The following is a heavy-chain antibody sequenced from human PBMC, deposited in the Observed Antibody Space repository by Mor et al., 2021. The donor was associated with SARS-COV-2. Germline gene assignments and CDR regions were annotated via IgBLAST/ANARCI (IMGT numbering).Heavy chain of an antibody. CDR2: VSYDGSNK. CDR1: SYA. Sequence: SYAMHWVRQAPGKGLEWVAVVSYDGSNKYYADSVKGRFTISRDNSKNTLYLQMNSLRAEDTAVYYCAVSGDTWGQGTL. V-gene: IGHV3-30-3*01. D-gene: IGHD7-27*01. J-gene: IGHJ5*02. CDR3: AVSGDT.